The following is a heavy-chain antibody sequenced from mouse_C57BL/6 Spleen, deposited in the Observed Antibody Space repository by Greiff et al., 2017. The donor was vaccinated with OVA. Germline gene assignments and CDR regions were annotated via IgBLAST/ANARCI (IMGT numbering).Heavy chain of an antibody. Sequence: QVQLKESGPGLVQPSQSLSITCTVSGFSLTSYGVHWVRQSPGKGLEWLGVIWSGGSTDYNAAFISRLSISKDNSKSQVFFKMNSLQADDTAIYYCARNSPYSNYEGHYAMDYWGQGTSVTVSS. J-gene: IGHJ4*01. CDR3: ARNSPYSNYEGHYAMDY. CDR2: IWSGGST. CDR1: GFSLTSYG. D-gene: IGHD2-5*01. V-gene: IGHV2-2*01.